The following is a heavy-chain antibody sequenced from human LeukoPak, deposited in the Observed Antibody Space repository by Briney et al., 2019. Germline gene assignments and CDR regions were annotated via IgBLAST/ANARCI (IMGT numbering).Heavy chain of an antibody. Sequence: SETLSLTCAVSGGSISSYYWSWIWQPPGKGLEWIGYIYYSGSTNYNPSLKSRVTISVDTSKNQFSLKLSSVTAADTAVYYCARQGDGYNSDFDYWGQGTLVTVSS. V-gene: IGHV4-59*08. J-gene: IGHJ4*02. CDR2: IYYSGST. CDR1: GGSISSYY. CDR3: ARQGDGYNSDFDY. D-gene: IGHD5-24*01.